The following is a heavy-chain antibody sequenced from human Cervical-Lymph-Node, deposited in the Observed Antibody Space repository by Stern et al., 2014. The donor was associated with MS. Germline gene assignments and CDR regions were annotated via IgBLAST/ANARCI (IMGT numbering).Heavy chain of an antibody. CDR2: IYPEDSDT. D-gene: IGHD1-1*01. J-gene: IGHJ6*02. V-gene: IGHV5-51*01. CDR3: ARPRYNKNDVVDV. Sequence: EVQLVESGAEVKKPGESVRISCKGSGFRFTTSWIAWVRQKPEKGLEWMRIIYPEDSDTTYSPSFQGQVTISADLSISTAYLQWDSLKASDTAMYYCARPRYNKNDVVDVWGQGTTVIVSS. CDR1: GFRFTTSW.